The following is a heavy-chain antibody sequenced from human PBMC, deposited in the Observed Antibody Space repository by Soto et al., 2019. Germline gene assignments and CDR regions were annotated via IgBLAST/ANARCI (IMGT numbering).Heavy chain of an antibody. CDR2: IIPIFGTA. V-gene: IGHV1-69*01. J-gene: IGHJ6*02. D-gene: IGHD2-15*01. CDR1: GGTFSSYA. CDR3: ARSQGGSSSLDIYYYYYYGMDV. Sequence: QVQLVQSGAEVKKPGSSVKVSCKAPGGTFSSYAISWVRQAPGQGLEWMGGIIPIFGTANYAQKFQGRVTITADESTSTGYMELSSLRSEDTAVYYCARSQGGSSSLDIYYYYYYGMDVWGQGTTDTVSS.